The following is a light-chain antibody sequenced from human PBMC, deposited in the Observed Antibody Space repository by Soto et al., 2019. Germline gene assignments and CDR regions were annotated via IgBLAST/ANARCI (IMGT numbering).Light chain of an antibody. Sequence: QSVLTQPPSASGTPGQRVTISCSGSSSNLGSNFVYWYQQLPGAAPKLLISRNNERPSGVPDRFSGSKSGTSASLAISGLRSEDEADYHCAAWDDSLSGGVFGGGTKLTVL. CDR2: RNN. V-gene: IGLV1-47*01. CDR3: AAWDDSLSGGV. J-gene: IGLJ3*02. CDR1: SSNLGSNF.